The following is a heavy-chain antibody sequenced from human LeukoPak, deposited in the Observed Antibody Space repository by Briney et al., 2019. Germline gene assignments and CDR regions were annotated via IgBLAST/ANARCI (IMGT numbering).Heavy chain of an antibody. V-gene: IGHV3-23*01. J-gene: IGHJ4*02. D-gene: IGHD4-23*01. CDR2: IIGGGGST. CDR3: AKRSEYGGNWNYFDY. CDR1: GFTFSNYA. Sequence: PGGSLRLSCAATGFTFSNYAMGWVRQAPGKGLEWVSVIIGGGGSTNYADSVNGRFTISRDNSKNTLYLQMNGLRAEDTAVYYCAKRSEYGGNWNYFDYWGQGTLVTVSS.